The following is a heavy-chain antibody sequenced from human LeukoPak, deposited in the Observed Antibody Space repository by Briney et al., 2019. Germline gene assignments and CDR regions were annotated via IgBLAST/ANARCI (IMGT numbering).Heavy chain of an antibody. D-gene: IGHD1-26*01. CDR1: GFTFSSFG. V-gene: IGHV3-30*02. CDR2: IWYDGNKK. Sequence: GGSLRLSCAASGFTFSSFGMHWVRQAPGKGLEWVTFIWYDGNKKYYADSVKGRFTISRDNSKNTLYLQMNSLRSEDTAVYYCAKGHSESYYSYCMDVSTKGTTVTVSS. J-gene: IGHJ6*03. CDR3: AKGHSESYYSYCMDV.